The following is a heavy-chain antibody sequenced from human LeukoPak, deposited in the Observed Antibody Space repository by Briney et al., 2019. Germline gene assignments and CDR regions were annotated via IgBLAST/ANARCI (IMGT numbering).Heavy chain of an antibody. Sequence: GASVKVSCKASGYTFTSYGISWVRQAPGQGPEWMGWISAYNGNTNYAQKLQGRVTMTTDTSTSTAYMELRSLRSDDTAVYYCARGDDYGDYGYYFDYWGQGTLVTVSS. V-gene: IGHV1-18*01. CDR2: ISAYNGNT. CDR1: GYTFTSYG. CDR3: ARGDDYGDYGYYFDY. J-gene: IGHJ4*02. D-gene: IGHD4-17*01.